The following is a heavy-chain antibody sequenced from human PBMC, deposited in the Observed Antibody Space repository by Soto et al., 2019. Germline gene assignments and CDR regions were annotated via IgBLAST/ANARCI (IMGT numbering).Heavy chain of an antibody. CDR3: AKDNGYCDP. CDR2: ISSDGSTK. V-gene: IGHV3-30*18. CDR1: GFTFSSFG. D-gene: IGHD5-18*01. J-gene: IGHJ5*02. Sequence: QVQLVESGGGVVQPGRSLRLSYAASGFTFSSFGMHWVRQAPGKGLEWLAVISSDGSTKHYADSVKGRFTVSRDNSKNTVYLQMNSRRDEDTAVYYCAKDNGYCDPWGQGTLVTVSS.